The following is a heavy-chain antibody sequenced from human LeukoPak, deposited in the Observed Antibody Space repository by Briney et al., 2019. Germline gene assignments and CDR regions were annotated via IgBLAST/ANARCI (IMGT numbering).Heavy chain of an antibody. Sequence: GRSLRLSCAASGFTFSSYAMHWVRRAPGKGLEWVAVISYDGSNKNYADSVKGRFTISRDNSKNTLYLQMNSLRAEDTAVYYCARGTILDLYYFDYWGQGTLVTVSS. V-gene: IGHV3-30-3*01. CDR3: ARGTILDLYYFDY. CDR2: ISYDGSNK. J-gene: IGHJ4*02. D-gene: IGHD2-8*01. CDR1: GFTFSSYA.